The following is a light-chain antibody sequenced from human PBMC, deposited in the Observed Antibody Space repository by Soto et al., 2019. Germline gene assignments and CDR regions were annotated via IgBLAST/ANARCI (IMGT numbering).Light chain of an antibody. CDR2: GAS. Sequence: EIVLTQSLATLSVSPGERATLSCLASQSVSSNLAWYQQKPGQAPRLLIYGASTRATGIPARFSGSGSGTEFTLTISSLQSEDFAVYYCQQYNNWPRTFGQGTKVDI. CDR1: QSVSSN. V-gene: IGKV3-15*01. CDR3: QQYNNWPRT. J-gene: IGKJ1*01.